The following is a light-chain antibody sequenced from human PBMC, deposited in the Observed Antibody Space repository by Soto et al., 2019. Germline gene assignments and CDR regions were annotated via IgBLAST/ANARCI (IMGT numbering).Light chain of an antibody. V-gene: IGLV2-14*01. CDR3: SSYTSSSTLYV. CDR1: SSDVGGYNY. CDR2: EVS. Sequence: QSALTQPASVSGPPGQSITISCTGTSSDVGGYNYVSWYQQHPGKAPKLMIYEVSNRPSGVFNRFSGSKSGNTASLTISGLQAEDEADYYCSSYTSSSTLYVFGTGTKVTVL. J-gene: IGLJ1*01.